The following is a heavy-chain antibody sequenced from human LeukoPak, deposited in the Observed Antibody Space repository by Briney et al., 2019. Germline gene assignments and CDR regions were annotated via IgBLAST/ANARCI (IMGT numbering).Heavy chain of an antibody. J-gene: IGHJ4*02. Sequence: SETLSLTCTVSGGSISSSSYYWGWIRQPPGKGLEWIGSIYYSGSTYYNPSLKSRVTISVDTSKNQFSLKLSSVTAADTAVYYCARVGRYFDWLLPFDYWGQGILVTVSS. CDR2: IYYSGST. CDR3: ARVGRYFDWLLPFDY. D-gene: IGHD3-9*01. V-gene: IGHV4-39*01. CDR1: GGSISSSSYY.